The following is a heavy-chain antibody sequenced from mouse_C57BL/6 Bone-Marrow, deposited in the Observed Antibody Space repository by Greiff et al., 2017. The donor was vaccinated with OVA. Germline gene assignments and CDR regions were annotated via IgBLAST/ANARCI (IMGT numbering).Heavy chain of an antibody. V-gene: IGHV1-64*01. D-gene: IGHD2-1*01. Sequence: QVQLQQPGAELVKPGASVKLSCKASGYTFTSYWMHWVKQRPGQGLEWIGMIHPNSGSTNYNEKFKSKATLTVDKSSSTAYMQLSSLTSEDSAVYYCARDLLWPVAYWGQGTLVTVSA. CDR3: ARDLLWPVAY. J-gene: IGHJ3*01. CDR2: IHPNSGST. CDR1: GYTFTSYW.